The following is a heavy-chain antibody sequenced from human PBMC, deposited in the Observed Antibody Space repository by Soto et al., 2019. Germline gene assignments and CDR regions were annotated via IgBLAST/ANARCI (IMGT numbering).Heavy chain of an antibody. CDR1: GGTFSTFG. CDR3: SRTAPMDAGDKYYYDF. V-gene: IGHV1-69*13. Sequence: SVQVSCKTSGGTFSTFGISWVRQAPGQGLEWMGGIIPFFGTAEYSQKFEERITITADESTNTVYMDLRSLTSEDTAIYYCSRTAPMDAGDKYYYDFWGQGALVTVSS. J-gene: IGHJ4*02. D-gene: IGHD3-16*01. CDR2: IIPFFGTA.